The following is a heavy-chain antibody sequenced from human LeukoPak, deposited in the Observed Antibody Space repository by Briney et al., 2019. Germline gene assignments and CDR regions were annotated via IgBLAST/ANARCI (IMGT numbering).Heavy chain of an antibody. CDR2: IYDRGPA. V-gene: IGHV4-30-2*01. J-gene: IGHJ5*02. CDR3: ARSRQASGLFSS. Sequence: SETLSLTSTVSGYAIISGGFSWNWIRQPPGKGLEWIGCIYDRGPAHYNPSLKSRFTISVDRPKNQFFLNVTSLTAADTAVYYCARSRQASGLFSSWGQGTLVVVSS. D-gene: IGHD3-10*01. CDR1: GYAIISGGFS.